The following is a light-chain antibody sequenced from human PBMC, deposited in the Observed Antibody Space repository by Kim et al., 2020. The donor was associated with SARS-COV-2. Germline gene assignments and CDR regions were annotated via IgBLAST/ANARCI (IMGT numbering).Light chain of an antibody. J-gene: IGKJ1*01. CDR3: QQYAASRT. V-gene: IGKV3-20*01. CDR1: QSVDSGR. Sequence: SLSPGEVATLSCRASQSVDSGRLAWYQQKPGQPPRLLIYGASTRATGIPNRFSGSGSGTDFTLTISRLEPEDFAVYYCQQYAASRTFGQGTKVE. CDR2: GAS.